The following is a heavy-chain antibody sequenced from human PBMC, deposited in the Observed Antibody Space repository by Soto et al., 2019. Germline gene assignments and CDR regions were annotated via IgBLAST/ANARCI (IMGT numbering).Heavy chain of an antibody. J-gene: IGHJ6*02. V-gene: IGHV1-18*01. D-gene: IGHD6-19*01. Sequence: QVQLVQSGAEVKKPGASVKVSCKASGYTFTSYGISWVRQAPGQGLEWMGWISAYNGNTKYAQKHQGTLTTTTDASTSTGYMELRSLRSDDTAEDYCARDLAVALGDVWGQGTTVTVSS. CDR3: ARDLAVALGDV. CDR1: GYTFTSYG. CDR2: ISAYNGNT.